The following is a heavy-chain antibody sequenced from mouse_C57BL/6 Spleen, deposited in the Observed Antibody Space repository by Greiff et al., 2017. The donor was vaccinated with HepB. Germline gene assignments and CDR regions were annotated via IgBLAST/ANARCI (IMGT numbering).Heavy chain of an antibody. Sequence: QVQLKQPGTELVKPGASVKLSCKASGYTFTSYWMHWVKQRPGQGLEWIGNINPSNGGTNYNEKFKSKATLTVDKSSSTAYMQLSSLTSEDSAVYYCARGGTVVAFFYYFDYWGQGTTLTVSS. CDR2: INPSNGGT. V-gene: IGHV1-53*01. CDR1: GYTFTSYW. CDR3: ARGGTVVAFFYYFDY. D-gene: IGHD1-1*01. J-gene: IGHJ2*01.